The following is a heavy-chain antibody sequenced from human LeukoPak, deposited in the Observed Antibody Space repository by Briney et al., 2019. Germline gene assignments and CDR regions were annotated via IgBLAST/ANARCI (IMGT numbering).Heavy chain of an antibody. J-gene: IGHJ4*02. V-gene: IGHV4-59*12. D-gene: IGHD2-2*01. CDR3: ARGYSTSWTYYFDF. CDR2: TLYSGNT. CDR1: NGAFTGYY. Sequence: TSETLSLTCTGSNGAFTGYYWGWIRQPPGKGLEWIGHTLYSGNTNYNPSLKSRVTISVDSSKNHFSLNLNSVTAADTAVYYCARGYSTSWTYYFDFWGQGALVTVSS.